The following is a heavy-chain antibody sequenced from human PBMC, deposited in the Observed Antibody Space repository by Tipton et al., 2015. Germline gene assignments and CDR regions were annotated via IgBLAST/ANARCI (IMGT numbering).Heavy chain of an antibody. Sequence: TLSLTCTVSSGSISRSYWSWIRQPPGKGLEWIGYIFYDGSTNYNPSLKSRLTISVDKSKNHFSLKLSSVTAADTAVYFCARDLEHGMDVWGQGTTVTVS. V-gene: IGHV4-59*12. J-gene: IGHJ6*02. CDR1: SGSISRSY. CDR3: ARDLEHGMDV. CDR2: IFYDGST.